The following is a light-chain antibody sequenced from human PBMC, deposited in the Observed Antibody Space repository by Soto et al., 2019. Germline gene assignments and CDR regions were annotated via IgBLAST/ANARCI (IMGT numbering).Light chain of an antibody. V-gene: IGLV4-69*01. J-gene: IGLJ3*02. CDR2: LNSDGSH. CDR1: SGHSSYA. Sequence: QPVLTQSPSASASLVASVKLTCTLISGHSSYAIAWHQQQPEKGPRYLMKLNSDGSHSKGDGIPDRFSGSSSGAERYLTISSLQSEAEADYYCQTWGTGIWVFGGGTKLTVL. CDR3: QTWGTGIWV.